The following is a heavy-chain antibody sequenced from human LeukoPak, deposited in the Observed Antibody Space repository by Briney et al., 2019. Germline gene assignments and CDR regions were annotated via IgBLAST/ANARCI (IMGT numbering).Heavy chain of an antibody. V-gene: IGHV4-4*07. D-gene: IGHD6-19*01. CDR3: ARVGEQWLVNGDWFDP. CDR1: GGSISSYY. J-gene: IGHJ5*02. Sequence: SETLSLTCTVSGGSISSYYWSWIRQPAGKGLEWIGRIYTSGSTNYNPSLKSRVTISVDTSKNQFSLKLSSVTAADTAVYYCARVGEQWLVNGDWFDPWGQGTLVTVSS. CDR2: IYTSGST.